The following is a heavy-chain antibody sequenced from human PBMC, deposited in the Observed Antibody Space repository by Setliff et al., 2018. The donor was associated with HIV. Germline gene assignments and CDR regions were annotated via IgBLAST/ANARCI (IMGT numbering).Heavy chain of an antibody. J-gene: IGHJ4*02. CDR3: ARGGRRSTWYLRGWYFDY. V-gene: IGHV3-23*01. CDR1: GFTFSNYA. CDR2: ISGTGLNT. D-gene: IGHD6-13*01. Sequence: GGSLRLSCAASGFTFSNYAMSWVRQAPGKGLEWVSSISGTGLNTYYSDSVKGRFAISRGNSKDTLYLQMNSLRAEDTALYYCARGGRRSTWYLRGWYFDYWGQGTLVTVSS.